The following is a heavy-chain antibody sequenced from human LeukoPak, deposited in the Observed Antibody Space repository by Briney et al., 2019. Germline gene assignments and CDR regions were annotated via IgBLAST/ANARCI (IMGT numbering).Heavy chain of an antibody. CDR2: IYYSGSA. V-gene: IGHV4-39*01. CDR1: GGSISSDSYY. Sequence: PSETLSLTCTVSGGSISSDSYYWGWIRQPPGKGPEWIGSIYYSGSANYNPSLKSRVTISGDTSKNQFFLKVSSVTAADTAVYFCARQPGPANWFDPWGQGILVTVSS. J-gene: IGHJ5*02. D-gene: IGHD1-14*01. CDR3: ARQPGPANWFDP.